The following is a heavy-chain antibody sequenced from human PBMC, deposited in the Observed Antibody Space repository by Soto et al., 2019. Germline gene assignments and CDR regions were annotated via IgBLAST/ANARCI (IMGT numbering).Heavy chain of an antibody. V-gene: IGHV4-59*01. D-gene: IGHD3-10*01. CDR2: IYYSGRT. CDR3: AREITMVRGVIGFDP. J-gene: IGHJ5*02. CDR1: GGSISSYY. Sequence: QVQLQESGPGLVKPSETLSLTCTVSGGSISSYYWSWIRQPPGKGLEWIGYIYYSGRTNYNPSLKSRVTISVDTSKNQFSLKLSSLTAADTAVYYCAREITMVRGVIGFDPWGQGTLVTVSS.